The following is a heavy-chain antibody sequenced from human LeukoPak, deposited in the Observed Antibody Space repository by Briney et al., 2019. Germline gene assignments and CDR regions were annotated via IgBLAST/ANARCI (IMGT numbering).Heavy chain of an antibody. CDR3: ARVGQMFSGSYFD. V-gene: IGHV1-8*01. Sequence: ASVKVSCKASGYTFTSYDINWMRQATGQGPEWMGWMNPDSGKTGYAQKFQGRVTLTRDTSISTAYMELSSLRSDDTAVYYCARVGQMFSGSYFDWGQGTLVTVSS. J-gene: IGHJ4*02. CDR1: GYTFTSYD. CDR2: MNPDSGKT. D-gene: IGHD1-26*01.